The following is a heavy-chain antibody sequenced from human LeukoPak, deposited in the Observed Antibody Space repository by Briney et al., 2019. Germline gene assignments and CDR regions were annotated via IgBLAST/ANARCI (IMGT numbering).Heavy chain of an antibody. Sequence: ASVKVSCKASGYTFTSYYMHWVRQAPGQGLEWMGIINPSGGSTSYAQKFQGRVTMTRNTSISTAYMELSSLRSEDTAVYYCARGERGDFIDYWGQGTLVTVSS. V-gene: IGHV1-46*01. CDR2: INPSGGST. CDR1: GYTFTSYY. J-gene: IGHJ4*02. D-gene: IGHD2-21*02. CDR3: ARGERGDFIDY.